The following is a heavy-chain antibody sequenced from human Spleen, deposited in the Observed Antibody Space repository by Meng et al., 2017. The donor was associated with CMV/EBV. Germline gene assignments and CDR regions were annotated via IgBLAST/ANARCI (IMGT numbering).Heavy chain of an antibody. D-gene: IGHD1-26*01. V-gene: IGHV1-2*02. CDR3: AREGQFSGSYIPFDL. CDR2: INPSNGGT. Sequence: ASVKVSCKASGYIFVGSYLHWVRQVPGEGPEWMAWINPSNGGTKFQQKFRGRVTLTRDTSVNTASMELSGLTVDDTAVYYCAREGQFSGSYIPFDLWGQGTMVTVSS. J-gene: IGHJ3*01. CDR1: GYIFVGSY.